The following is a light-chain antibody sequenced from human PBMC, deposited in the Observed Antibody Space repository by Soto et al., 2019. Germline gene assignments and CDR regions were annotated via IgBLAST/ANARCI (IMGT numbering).Light chain of an antibody. CDR2: QAT. V-gene: IGLV3-1*01. Sequence: SYELSQPPSVSVSPGQTASITCSGDRLGDKDARWYQQKPGQSPVVVIYQATKRPSGVPERFSGSKSGNTATLTISGTQAMDEADYYCQAWDRSTFYVFGTGTKVTVL. CDR3: QAWDRSTFYV. J-gene: IGLJ1*01. CDR1: RLGDKD.